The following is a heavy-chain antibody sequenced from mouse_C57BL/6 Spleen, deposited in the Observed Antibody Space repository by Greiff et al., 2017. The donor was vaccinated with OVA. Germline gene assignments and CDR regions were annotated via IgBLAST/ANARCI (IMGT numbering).Heavy chain of an antibody. V-gene: IGHV1-15*01. CDR1: GYTFTDYE. J-gene: IGHJ1*03. CDR2: IDPETGGT. Sequence: QVQLKESGAELVRPGASVTLSCKASGYTFTDYEMHWVKQTPVHGLEWIGAIDPETGGTAYNQKFKGKAILTADKSSSTAYMELRSLTSEDSAVYYCTRRDRSNSRFDVWGTGTTVTVSS. D-gene: IGHD2-5*01. CDR3: TRRDRSNSRFDV.